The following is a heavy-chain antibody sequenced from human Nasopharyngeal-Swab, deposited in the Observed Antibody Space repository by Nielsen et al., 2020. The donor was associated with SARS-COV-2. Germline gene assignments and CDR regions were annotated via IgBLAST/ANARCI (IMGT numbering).Heavy chain of an antibody. CDR2: ISSSSSYI. V-gene: IGHV3-21*01. Sequence: GESLKISCAASGFTFSSYWMSWVRQAPGKGLEWVSSISSSSSYIYYADSVKGRFTISRDNAKNSLYLQMNSLRAEDTAVYYCARDPRYGGYLYYYYGMDVWGQGITVTVSS. CDR1: GFTFSSYW. D-gene: IGHD5-12*01. CDR3: ARDPRYGGYLYYYYGMDV. J-gene: IGHJ6*02.